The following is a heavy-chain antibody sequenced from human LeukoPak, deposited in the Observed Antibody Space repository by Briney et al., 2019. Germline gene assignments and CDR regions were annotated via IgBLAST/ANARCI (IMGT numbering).Heavy chain of an antibody. CDR2: INPNSGGT. D-gene: IGHD3-22*01. J-gene: IGHJ4*02. CDR1: GYTFTGYY. Sequence: ASVKVSFKASGYTFTGYYMHWVRQAPGQGLEWMGWINPNSGGTNCAQKLQGRVTMTTDTSTSTAYMELRSLRSDDTAVYYCARRLIYDSSGGDYWGQGTLVTVSS. V-gene: IGHV1-2*02. CDR3: ARRLIYDSSGGDY.